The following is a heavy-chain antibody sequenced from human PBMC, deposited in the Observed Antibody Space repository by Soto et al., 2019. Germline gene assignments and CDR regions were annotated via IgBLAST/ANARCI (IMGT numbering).Heavy chain of an antibody. D-gene: IGHD3-3*01. V-gene: IGHV1-2*02. Sequence: ASVKVSCKASGYTFTGYYMHWVRQAPGQGLEWMGWINPNGGGTNYAQKFQGRVTMTRDTSISTAYMELSRLRSDDTAVYYCARATRDFWSGYQYRYYYGMDVWGQGTTVTVSS. CDR2: INPNGGGT. CDR3: ARATRDFWSGYQYRYYYGMDV. J-gene: IGHJ6*02. CDR1: GYTFTGYY.